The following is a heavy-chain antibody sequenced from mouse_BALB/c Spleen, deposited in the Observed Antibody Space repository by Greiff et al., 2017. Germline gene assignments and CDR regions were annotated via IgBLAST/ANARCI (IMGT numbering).Heavy chain of an antibody. D-gene: IGHD1-1*01. V-gene: IGHV1-5*01. Sequence: DVQLQESGTVLARPGASVKMSCKASGYTFTSYWMHWVKQRPGQGLEWIGAIYPGNSDTSYNQKFKGKAKLTAVTSTSTSYMELSSLTNEDSAVYYCTNYYYGSSYYFDDWGQGTTLTVSS. J-gene: IGHJ2*01. CDR2: IYPGNSDT. CDR3: TNYYYGSSYYFDD. CDR1: GYTFTSYW.